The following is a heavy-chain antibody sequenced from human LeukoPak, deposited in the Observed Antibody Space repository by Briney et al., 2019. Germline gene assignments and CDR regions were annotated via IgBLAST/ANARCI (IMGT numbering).Heavy chain of an antibody. CDR1: GGSISSYY. CDR2: IYYSGST. Sequence: SETLSLNCTVSGGSISSYYWSWIRQPPGKGLEWIGYIYYSGSTNYDPSLKSRVTISVDTSKNQFSLKLSSVTAADTAVYYCARAHRPPFNWNYDPYYYGMDVWGQGTTVTVSS. D-gene: IGHD1-7*01. V-gene: IGHV4-59*12. CDR3: ARAHRPPFNWNYDPYYYGMDV. J-gene: IGHJ6*02.